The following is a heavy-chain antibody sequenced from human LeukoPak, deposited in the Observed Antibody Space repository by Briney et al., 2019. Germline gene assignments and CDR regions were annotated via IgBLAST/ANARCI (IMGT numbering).Heavy chain of an antibody. D-gene: IGHD6-13*01. J-gene: IGHJ4*02. CDR2: ISSNGGST. CDR3: ARRSSISWAFDY. V-gene: IGHV3-64*01. Sequence: QSGGSLRLSCAASGFTFSNYAMYWVRQAPGKGLEYVSAISSNGGSTYYANSVKGRFTISRDSSKNTLYLQMGSLRAEDMAVYYCARRSSISWAFDYWGQGTLVTVSS. CDR1: GFTFSNYA.